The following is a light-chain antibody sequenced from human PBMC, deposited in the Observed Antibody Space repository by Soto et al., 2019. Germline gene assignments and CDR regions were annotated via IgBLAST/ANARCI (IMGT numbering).Light chain of an antibody. CDR2: GAS. Sequence: EIVVTQSPGTLSLSPGERATLSCRASQSVSSSYLAWYQQKPGQAPRLLIYGASSRATGIPDRFSGSVSGTDFTLTISRLEPEDFAVYYCQQYDSSPLTFGGGTKGEIK. CDR3: QQYDSSPLT. CDR1: QSVSSSY. V-gene: IGKV3-20*01. J-gene: IGKJ4*01.